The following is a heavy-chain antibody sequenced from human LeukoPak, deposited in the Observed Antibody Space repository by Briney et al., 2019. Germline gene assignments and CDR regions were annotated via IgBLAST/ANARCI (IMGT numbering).Heavy chain of an antibody. Sequence: SETLSLTCTVSGGSISSYYWSWIRQPAGKGLELIGRIYTSGTTNYNPSLKSRVTMSVDTSKNQFSLKLSSVTAADTAVYFCARAPTGTGGWNWFDPWGQGTLVTVSS. J-gene: IGHJ5*02. V-gene: IGHV4-4*07. CDR2: IYTSGTT. D-gene: IGHD1-1*01. CDR1: GGSISSYY. CDR3: ARAPTGTGGWNWFDP.